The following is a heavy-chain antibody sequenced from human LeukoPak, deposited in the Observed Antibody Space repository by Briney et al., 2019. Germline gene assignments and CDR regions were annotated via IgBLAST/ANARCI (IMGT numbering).Heavy chain of an antibody. CDR1: GFTFSSYW. CDR2: IKGDGSEK. V-gene: IGHV3-7*01. CDR3: ARDYYYYMDV. J-gene: IGHJ6*03. Sequence: GGSLRLSCVASGFTFSSYWMIWVRQAPGKGLEWVANIKGDGSEKYYVDSVKGRFTISRDNAKNSLFLQMNSLRAEDTAVYYCARDYYYYMDVWGKGTTVTVSS.